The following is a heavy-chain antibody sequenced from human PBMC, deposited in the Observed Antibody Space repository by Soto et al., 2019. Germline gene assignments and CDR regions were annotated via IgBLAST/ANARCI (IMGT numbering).Heavy chain of an antibody. Sequence: QMQLQESGPGLVKSSETLSLTCSVSGGSISSHYYTWIRQPPEKGLEWIGYGFYSGDTNYNPSLKSRASISIYTSKYQLSLKLSAVTAAATAVYYCARGSGWLDYWGQGALVTVSS. V-gene: IGHV4-59*08. CDR3: ARGSGWLDY. D-gene: IGHD6-19*01. CDR2: GFYSGDT. CDR1: GGSISSHY. J-gene: IGHJ4*02.